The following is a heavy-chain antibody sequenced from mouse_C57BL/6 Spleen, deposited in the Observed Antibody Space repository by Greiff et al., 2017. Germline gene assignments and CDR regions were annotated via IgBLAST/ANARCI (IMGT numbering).Heavy chain of an antibody. Sequence: QVQLKESGPELVKPGASVKISCKASGYSFTSYYIHWVKQRPGQGLEWIGWIYPGSGNTKYNEKFKGKATVTADTSSSTAYMQLSSLTSEDSAVYYCARDDGSYFDYWGQGTTLTVSS. CDR2: IYPGSGNT. J-gene: IGHJ2*01. CDR3: ARDDGSYFDY. V-gene: IGHV1-66*01. D-gene: IGHD2-3*01. CDR1: GYSFTSYY.